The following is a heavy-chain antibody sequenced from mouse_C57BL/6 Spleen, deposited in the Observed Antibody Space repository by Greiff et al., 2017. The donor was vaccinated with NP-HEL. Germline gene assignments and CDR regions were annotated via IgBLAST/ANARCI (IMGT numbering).Heavy chain of an antibody. CDR2: ISSGSSTI. D-gene: IGHD1-1*01. CDR3: ARRPHYYGLDY. Sequence: DVHLVESGGGLVKPGGSLKLSCAASGFTFSDYGMHWVRQAPEKGLEWVAYISSGSSTIYYAVTVKGRFTISRDNAKNTLFLQMTSLRSEDTAMYYCARRPHYYGLDYWGQGTTLTVSS. CDR1: GFTFSDYG. V-gene: IGHV5-17*01. J-gene: IGHJ2*01.